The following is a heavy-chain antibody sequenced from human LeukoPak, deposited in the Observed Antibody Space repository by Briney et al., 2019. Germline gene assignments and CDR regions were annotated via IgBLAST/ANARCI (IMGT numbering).Heavy chain of an antibody. CDR3: ARRRLYDSSGYYYYGMDV. CDR1: GYTFTSYG. V-gene: IGHV1-18*01. D-gene: IGHD3-22*01. J-gene: IGHJ6*02. CDR2: ISAYNGNT. Sequence: ASVKVSCKASGYTFTSYGISWVRQAPGQGLEWMGWISAYNGNTNYAQKLQGRVTMTTDTSTSTAYMELRSLRSDDTAVYYCARRRLYDSSGYYYYGMDVWGQGTTVTVSS.